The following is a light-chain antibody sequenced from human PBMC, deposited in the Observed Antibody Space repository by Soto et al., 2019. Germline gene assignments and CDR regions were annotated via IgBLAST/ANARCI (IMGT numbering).Light chain of an antibody. J-gene: IGKJ4*01. CDR3: QQSFTTPLT. V-gene: IGKV1-39*01. CDR2: VAS. CDR1: QNIGRF. Sequence: DIQMTQSPSSLSASVGDRVTITCRASQNIGRFLNWHQQKPGKAPNVLINVASTLRSGVPSRFSGSGSGTDFNLTINSLQPEDFATYFCQQSFTTPLTFGGGTRW.